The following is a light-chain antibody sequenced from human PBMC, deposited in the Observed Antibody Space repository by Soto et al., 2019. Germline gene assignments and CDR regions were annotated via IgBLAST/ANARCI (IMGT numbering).Light chain of an antibody. CDR3: QQYDPFPYT. CDR1: QSLSYW. CDR2: KAS. Sequence: DIQMTPSPSTLSASVGDTVTITCRASQSLSYWLAWYQHKPGQAPKLLVHKASTLESGVPSRFSGSGSGTEFTLTISSLQPDDFATFYCQQYDPFPYTFGQGTKLEIK. J-gene: IGKJ2*01. V-gene: IGKV1-5*03.